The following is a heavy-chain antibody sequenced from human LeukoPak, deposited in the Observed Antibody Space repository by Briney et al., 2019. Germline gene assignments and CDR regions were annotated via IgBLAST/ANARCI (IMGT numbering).Heavy chain of an antibody. CDR2: INHSGST. CDR3: ARVLIMERVWRYCSGGSCHNNWFDP. J-gene: IGHJ5*02. Sequence: SETLSLTCAVYGGSFSGYYWSWIRQPPGKGLEWIGEINHSGSTNYNPSLKSRVTISVDTSKNQFSLKLSSVTAADTAVYYCARVLIMERVWRYCSGGSCHNNWFDPWGQGTLVTVSS. V-gene: IGHV4-34*01. D-gene: IGHD2-15*01. CDR1: GGSFSGYY.